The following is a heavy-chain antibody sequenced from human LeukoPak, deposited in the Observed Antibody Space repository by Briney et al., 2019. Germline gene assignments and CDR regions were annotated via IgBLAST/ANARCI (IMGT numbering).Heavy chain of an antibody. J-gene: IGHJ4*02. CDR2: INKDGGEK. CDR3: ARYLRDSGTSRVTLDH. CDR1: GFTFSSYW. Sequence: GGSLRLSCAASGFTFSSYWMSWVRQAPGKGLEWVANINKDGGEKYYVDSVKGRFTISRDNSKNTLSLRMGSLRADDTAIYFCARYLRDSGTSRVTLDHWGQGTLVIVSS. V-gene: IGHV3-7*03. D-gene: IGHD2-2*01.